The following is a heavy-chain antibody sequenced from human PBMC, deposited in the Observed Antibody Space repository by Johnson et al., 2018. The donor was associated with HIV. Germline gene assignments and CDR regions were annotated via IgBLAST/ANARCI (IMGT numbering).Heavy chain of an antibody. D-gene: IGHD3-16*02. V-gene: IGHV3-15*01. CDR3: AKDRRVYYVWGSYRTSDAFDI. CDR1: GFTFSNAW. CDR2: IKSKTDGGTT. J-gene: IGHJ3*02. Sequence: VQLVESGGGVVQPGGSLRLSCAASGFTFSNAWMSWVRQAPGKGLEWVGRIKSKTDGGTTDYAAPVKGRFTISRDDSKNTLYLQMNSLRAEDTAVYYCAKDRRVYYVWGSYRTSDAFDIWGQGTRVTVSS.